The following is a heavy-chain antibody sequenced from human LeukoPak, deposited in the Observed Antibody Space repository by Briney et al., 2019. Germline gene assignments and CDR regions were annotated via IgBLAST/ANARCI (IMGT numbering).Heavy chain of an antibody. Sequence: GESLKISCKASGYSFTNTFIGWVRQMPGKGLEWMGIIYPGDSDTRYSPSFQGQVTISVDKSVTTAYLQWSSLKASDTAMYYCARHVRDYYDSSGYYHRLDAFDIWGQGTMVTVSS. D-gene: IGHD3-22*01. V-gene: IGHV5-51*01. J-gene: IGHJ3*02. CDR3: ARHVRDYYDSSGYYHRLDAFDI. CDR1: GYSFTNTF. CDR2: IYPGDSDT.